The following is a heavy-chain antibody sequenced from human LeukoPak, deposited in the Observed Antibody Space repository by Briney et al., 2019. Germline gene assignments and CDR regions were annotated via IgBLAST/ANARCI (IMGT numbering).Heavy chain of an antibody. CDR1: GFTFSSYW. CDR2: ISSSSSTI. D-gene: IGHD3-10*01. J-gene: IGHJ4*02. Sequence: GGSLRLSCAASGFTFSSYWMSWVRQAPGKGLEWVSYISSSSSTIYYADSVKGRFTISRDNAKNSLYLQMNSLRAEDTAVYYCARWETDYYGSGSRGLDYWGQGTLVTVSS. V-gene: IGHV3-48*01. CDR3: ARWETDYYGSGSRGLDY.